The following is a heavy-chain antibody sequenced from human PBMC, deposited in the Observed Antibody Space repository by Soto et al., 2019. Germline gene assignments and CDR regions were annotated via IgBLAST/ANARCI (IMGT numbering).Heavy chain of an antibody. CDR2: INSDGSST. D-gene: IGHD3-3*01. Sequence: PGGSLRLSCAASGFTFSSYWTHWVRQAPGKGLVWVSRINSDGSSTSYADSVKGRFTISRDNAKNTLYLQMNSLRAEDTAVYYCASLPEPPRFGVVMRDDYYYGMDVWGQGTTVTVSS. CDR1: GFTFSSYW. CDR3: ASLPEPPRFGVVMRDDYYYGMDV. J-gene: IGHJ6*02. V-gene: IGHV3-74*01.